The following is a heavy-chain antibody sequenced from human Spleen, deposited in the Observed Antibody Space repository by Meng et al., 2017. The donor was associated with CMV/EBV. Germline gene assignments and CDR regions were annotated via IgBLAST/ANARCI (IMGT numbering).Heavy chain of an antibody. V-gene: IGHV3-74*01. Sequence: GESLKISCAASGFTFSSYWMHWVRQAPGKGLVWVSRTDNDGSSTFYADSVKGRFTISRDNAKNTLYLQMNGLRADDTAVYYCARGMYDILTGYLTAWGQGTLVTVSS. D-gene: IGHD3-9*01. J-gene: IGHJ5*02. CDR1: GFTFSSYW. CDR2: TDNDGSST. CDR3: ARGMYDILTGYLTA.